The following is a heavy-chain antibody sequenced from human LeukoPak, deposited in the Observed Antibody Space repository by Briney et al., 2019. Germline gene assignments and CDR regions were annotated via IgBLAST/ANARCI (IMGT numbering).Heavy chain of an antibody. D-gene: IGHD3-16*01. Sequence: PGGSLRLSCAASGFRFSDYTMTWVRQAPGKGPEWVSAIGGRGGSTYYADSLGGRSTISRDNSKDMLYLQMNSLKVEDTATYYCGKEGGAWGQGTKVTVSS. J-gene: IGHJ5*02. CDR1: GFRFSDYT. V-gene: IGHV3-23*01. CDR2: IGGRGGST. CDR3: GKEGGA.